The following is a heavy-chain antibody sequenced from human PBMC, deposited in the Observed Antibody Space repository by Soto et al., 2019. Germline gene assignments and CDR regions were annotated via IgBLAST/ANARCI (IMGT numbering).Heavy chain of an antibody. CDR3: ARVTGGDDYYYYYGMDV. Sequence: PSETLSLTCTVSGGSISSGDYYWSWIRQPPGKGLEWIGYIYNSGSTYYNPSLKSRVIISVDTSKNQFSLKLSSVTAADTAVYYCARVTGGDDYYYYYGMDVWGQGTTVTDSS. D-gene: IGHD7-27*01. CDR1: GGSISSGDYY. V-gene: IGHV4-30-4*01. J-gene: IGHJ6*02. CDR2: IYNSGST.